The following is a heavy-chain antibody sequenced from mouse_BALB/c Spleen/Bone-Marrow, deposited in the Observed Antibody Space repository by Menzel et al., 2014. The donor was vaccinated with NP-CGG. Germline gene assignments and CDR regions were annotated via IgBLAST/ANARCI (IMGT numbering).Heavy chain of an antibody. Sequence: EVQVVESGGGLVKPGGSLKLSCAASGFTFSSYTMSWVRPTPEKRLEWVATISSGGSYTYYPDSVKGRFTISRDNAKNTLYLQMSSLKSEDTAMYYCTSMITRGYYFDYWGQGTTLTVSS. CDR2: ISSGGSYT. CDR1: GFTFSSYT. CDR3: TSMITRGYYFDY. V-gene: IGHV5-6-4*01. J-gene: IGHJ2*01. D-gene: IGHD2-4*01.